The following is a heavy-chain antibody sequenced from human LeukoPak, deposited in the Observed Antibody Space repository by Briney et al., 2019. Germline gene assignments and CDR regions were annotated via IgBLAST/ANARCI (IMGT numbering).Heavy chain of an antibody. J-gene: IGHJ3*02. CDR1: GFTFSSYS. D-gene: IGHD6-13*01. Sequence: GGSLRLSCAASGFTFSSYSMNRVRQAPGKGLEWVSSISSSSSYIYYADSVKGRFTISRDNAKNSLYLQMNSLRAEDTAVYYCASSSWSNAFDIWGQGTMVTVSS. CDR2: ISSSSSYI. CDR3: ASSSWSNAFDI. V-gene: IGHV3-21*01.